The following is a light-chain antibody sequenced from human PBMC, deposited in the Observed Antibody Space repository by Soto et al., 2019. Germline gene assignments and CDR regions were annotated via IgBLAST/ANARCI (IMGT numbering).Light chain of an antibody. J-gene: IGKJ4*01. CDR2: DAS. V-gene: IGKV3-11*01. Sequence: DIVLTQSPATLSFSPGERATLSCRASQSVSSYLAWYQQKPGQAPRLLIYDASNRATGIPARFSGSGSGTDFTLTISSREPEDFAVYYCQQRSNWLPLTFGGGTKVELK. CDR1: QSVSSY. CDR3: QQRSNWLPLT.